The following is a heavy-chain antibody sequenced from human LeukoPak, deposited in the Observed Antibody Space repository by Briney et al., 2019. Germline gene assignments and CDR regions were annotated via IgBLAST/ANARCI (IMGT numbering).Heavy chain of an antibody. V-gene: IGHV3-74*01. CDR2: INSDGSGT. CDR3: AKELGESRVAAAGDFDY. J-gene: IGHJ4*02. CDR1: GFTFSSHW. Sequence: GGSLRLSCAASGFTFSSHWMHWVRQAPGKGLVWVSRINSDGSGTIYADSVKGRFTISRDSAKNTLDLQMDSLRAEDTAVYYCAKELGESRVAAAGDFDYWGQGTLVTVSS. D-gene: IGHD6-13*01.